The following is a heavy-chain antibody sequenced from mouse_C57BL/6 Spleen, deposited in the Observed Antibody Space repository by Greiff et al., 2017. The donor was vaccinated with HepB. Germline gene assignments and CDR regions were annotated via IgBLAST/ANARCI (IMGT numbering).Heavy chain of an antibody. CDR3: ARGDGYS. CDR1: GYTFTSYW. J-gene: IGHJ4*01. D-gene: IGHD2-3*01. V-gene: IGHV1-69*01. CDR2: IDPSDSYT. Sequence: QVQLQQPGAELVMPGASVKLSCKASGYTFTSYWMHWVKQRPGQGPEWIGEIDPSDSYTNYNQKFKGKSTLTVDKSSSTAYMQLSSLTSEDSAVYYCARGDGYSWGQGTSVTVSS.